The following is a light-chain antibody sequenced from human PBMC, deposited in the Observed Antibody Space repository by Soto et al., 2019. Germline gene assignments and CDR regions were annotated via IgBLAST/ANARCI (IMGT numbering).Light chain of an antibody. V-gene: IGKV3-20*01. CDR1: QVIGSRY. Sequence: EIVMTQSPGTLSLSPGERATISCRASQVIGSRYLAWYHQKSGQAPRLLIYGASSRATGIPDRFSGSGSGTVFTLTISRLETEDFGVYYCQQFGSSIPHTFGHGTKLEI. CDR2: GAS. CDR3: QQFGSSIPHT. J-gene: IGKJ2*01.